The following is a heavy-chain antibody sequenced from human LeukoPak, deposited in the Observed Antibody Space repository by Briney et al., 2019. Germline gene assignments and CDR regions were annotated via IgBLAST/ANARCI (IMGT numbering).Heavy chain of an antibody. D-gene: IGHD6-19*01. CDR1: GFTFSSYE. CDR3: ARDRGGWYRWFDP. V-gene: IGHV3-48*03. J-gene: IGHJ5*02. Sequence: SGGSLRLSCAASGFTFSSYEMNWVRQAPGRGLEWVSYSSGSGTTTHYADSVKGRFTISRDNAKNSPYLQMNSLRAEDTAVYYCARDRGGWYRWFDPWGQGTLVTVSS. CDR2: SSGSGTTT.